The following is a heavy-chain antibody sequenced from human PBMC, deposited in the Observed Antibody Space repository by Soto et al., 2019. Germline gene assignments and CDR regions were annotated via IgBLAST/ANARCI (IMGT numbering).Heavy chain of an antibody. V-gene: IGHV4-4*02. J-gene: IGHJ6*02. Sequence: QVQLQESGPGLVKPSGTLSLTCAVSGGSISSSNWWSWVRQPPGKGLEWIGEIYHSGSTNYNPSRKSRVTISVDKSKNQFSLKLSSVTAAATAVYYCARAVDTMVRPGYYYYGMDVWGQGTTVTVSS. CDR3: ARAVDTMVRPGYYYYGMDV. CDR1: GGSISSSNW. CDR2: IYHSGST. D-gene: IGHD3-10*01.